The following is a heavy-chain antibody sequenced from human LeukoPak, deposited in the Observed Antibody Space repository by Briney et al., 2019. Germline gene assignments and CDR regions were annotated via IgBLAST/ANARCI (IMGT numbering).Heavy chain of an antibody. J-gene: IGHJ4*02. CDR3: AKDPYYDSSGYPTGNFDY. D-gene: IGHD3-22*01. V-gene: IGHV3-23*01. CDR1: GFTFSSYA. CDR2: ISGSGGST. Sequence: GGSLRLSCAASGFTFSSYAMSWVRQAPGKGLEWVSAISGSGGSTYYADSVKGRFTISRDNSKSTLYLQMNSLRAEDTAVYYCAKDPYYDSSGYPTGNFDYWGQGTLVTVSS.